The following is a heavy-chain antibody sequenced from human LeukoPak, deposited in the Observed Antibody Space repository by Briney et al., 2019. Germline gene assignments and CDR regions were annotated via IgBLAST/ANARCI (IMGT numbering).Heavy chain of an antibody. D-gene: IGHD4-23*01. CDR3: ARGPLVGGQLRGGLDY. CDR1: GVSISGNY. V-gene: IGHV4-4*07. J-gene: IGHJ4*02. CDR2: IYSSGST. Sequence: SETLSLTCTVSGVSISGNYWSWIRQPAGKGLEWIGRIYSSGSTNYNPSLKSRVTMSLDTSKNQFSLKLTSMTAADTAVYYCARGPLVGGQLRGGLDYWGQGTLVTVSS.